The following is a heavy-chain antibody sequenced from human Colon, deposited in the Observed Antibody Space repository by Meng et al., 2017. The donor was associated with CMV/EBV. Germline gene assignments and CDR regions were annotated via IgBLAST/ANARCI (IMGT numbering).Heavy chain of an antibody. Sequence: GGSLRLSCAVSGFNFITYEMNWVRQAPGKGLEWVSSITSSGSTSYYAESVRGRFTISRDNAKNSLYLEMKSLRADDTAVYYCARDRVFDYWGQAALVTVSS. CDR3: ARDRVFDY. CDR1: GFNFITYE. CDR2: ITSSGSTS. V-gene: IGHV3-48*03. J-gene: IGHJ4*02.